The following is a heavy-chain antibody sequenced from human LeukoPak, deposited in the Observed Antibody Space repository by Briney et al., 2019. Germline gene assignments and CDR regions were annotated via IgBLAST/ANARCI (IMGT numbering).Heavy chain of an antibody. CDR2: SDAGNGHT. CDR1: GYTFTNYA. Sequence: ASVKVSCKASGYTFTNYAVHWVRQAPGHRLAWMGRSDAGNGHTEYSQEFQDRVTISRDTSASTAYMELSSLRSEDMAVYYCARGSFSEGDAFDIWGQGTMVTVSA. D-gene: IGHD6-19*01. J-gene: IGHJ3*02. V-gene: IGHV1-3*02. CDR3: ARGSFSEGDAFDI.